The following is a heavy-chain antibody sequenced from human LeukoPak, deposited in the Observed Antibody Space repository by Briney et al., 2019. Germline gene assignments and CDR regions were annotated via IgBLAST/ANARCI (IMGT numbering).Heavy chain of an antibody. CDR2: IKQDGSEK. CDR1: GLTFSGYW. J-gene: IGHJ4*02. CDR3: ARLPLGGGLDY. Sequence: GSLRLSCAASGLTFSGYWMSWVRQAPGKGLEWVANIKQDGSEKYYVASVKGRFTISRDNAKNSLYLQMNSLRAEDTAVYYCARLPLGGGLDYWGQGTLVTVSS. V-gene: IGHV3-7*01. D-gene: IGHD3-10*01.